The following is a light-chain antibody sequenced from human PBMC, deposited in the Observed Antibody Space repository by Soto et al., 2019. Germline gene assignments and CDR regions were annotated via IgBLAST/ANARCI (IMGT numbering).Light chain of an antibody. CDR3: SQLAGSYRTYV. Sequence: SFLTQPPSSSVAPGDSVAISCTGTSSEIGVYDFVSWYQQHPGKAPKVIIYQVNKRPSGVHDRFSGSKYGNTASLPVSGLRPQAEDDYFCSQLAGSYRTYVFGNGKRSPS. CDR1: SSEIGVYDF. J-gene: IGLJ1*01. V-gene: IGLV2-8*01. CDR2: QVN.